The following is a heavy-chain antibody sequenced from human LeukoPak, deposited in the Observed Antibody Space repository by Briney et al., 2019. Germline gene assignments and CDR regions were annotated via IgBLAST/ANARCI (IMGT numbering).Heavy chain of an antibody. V-gene: IGHV1-18*01. CDR2: ISAYNGNT. Sequence: ASVKVSCKASGYTFTSCGISWVRQAPGQGLEWMGWISAYNGNTNYAQKLQGRVTMTTDTSTSTAYMELRSLRSDDTAVYYCARADFGPGPRYYYYMDVWGKGTTVTVSS. J-gene: IGHJ6*03. CDR1: GYTFTSCG. CDR3: ARADFGPGPRYYYYMDV. D-gene: IGHD3/OR15-3a*01.